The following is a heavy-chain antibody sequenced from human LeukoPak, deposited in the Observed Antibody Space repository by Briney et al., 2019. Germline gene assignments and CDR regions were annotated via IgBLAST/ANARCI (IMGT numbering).Heavy chain of an antibody. D-gene: IGHD1-26*01. Sequence: PGGSLRLSCAASGFTFDDYTMHWVRQAPGKGLEWVSLISWDGGRTYYADSVKGRFTISRDNSKNSLYLQMNSLRTEDTALYYCAKGGATEKKAFDYWGQGTLVTVSS. V-gene: IGHV3-43*01. J-gene: IGHJ4*02. CDR2: ISWDGGRT. CDR1: GFTFDDYT. CDR3: AKGGATEKKAFDY.